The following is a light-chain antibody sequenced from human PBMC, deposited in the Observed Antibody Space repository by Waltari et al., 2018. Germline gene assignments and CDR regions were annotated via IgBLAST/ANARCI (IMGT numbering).Light chain of an antibody. Sequence: SYELAQPPSVSVSPGQPASIPCPGDKLGDKYVAWYQQRPGQSPVLVMYEDDKRPSGIPERFSGSNSGNTATLTISGTQAMDEADYYCQAWDNSAVSTIIFGGGTTLTVL. CDR3: QAWDNSAVSTII. CDR1: KLGDKY. CDR2: EDD. J-gene: IGLJ2*01. V-gene: IGLV3-1*01.